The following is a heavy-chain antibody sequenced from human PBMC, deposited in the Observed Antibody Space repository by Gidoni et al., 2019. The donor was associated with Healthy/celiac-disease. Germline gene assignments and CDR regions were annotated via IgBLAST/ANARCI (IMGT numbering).Heavy chain of an antibody. D-gene: IGHD6-6*01. CDR3: ARRPRTLYSSSSGVYYGMDV. J-gene: IGHJ6*04. CDR1: GYSFTSYW. V-gene: IGHV5-10-1*03. Sequence: EVQLVQSGAEVKKPGESLRISCKGSGYSFTSYWISWVRQMPGKGLEWMGRIDPSDSYTNYSPSFQGHVTISADKSISTAYLQWSSLKASDTAMYYCARRPRTLYSSSSGVYYGMDVWGKGTTVTVSS. CDR2: IDPSDSYT.